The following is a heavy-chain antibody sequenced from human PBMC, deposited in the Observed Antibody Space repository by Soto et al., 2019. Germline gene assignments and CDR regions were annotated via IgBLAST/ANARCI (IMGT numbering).Heavy chain of an antibody. Sequence: SETLSLRCTVSGGSISSSRYYWGWIRQPPGKGLEWIGSLYYSGSTYYNPSLKSRVTISVDTSKNQFSLKLSSVTAADTAVYYCARRIAARVWTLDYGAQGPLVTVSA. D-gene: IGHD6-25*01. V-gene: IGHV4-39*01. CDR3: ARRIAARVWTLDY. CDR1: GGSISSSRYY. CDR2: LYYSGST. J-gene: IGHJ4*02.